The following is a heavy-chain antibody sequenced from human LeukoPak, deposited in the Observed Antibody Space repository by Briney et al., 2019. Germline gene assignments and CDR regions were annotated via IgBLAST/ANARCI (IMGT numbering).Heavy chain of an antibody. Sequence: PGGSLRLSCAASGFTVSGNYMSWVRQAPGKGLEWVSILYSGDITYYADSVKGRFTISRDSSKNTLYLQMNSLRAEDTAVYYCATYYDFWSGPYWGQGTLVTVSS. D-gene: IGHD3-3*01. J-gene: IGHJ4*02. CDR3: ATYYDFWSGPY. CDR2: LYSGDIT. V-gene: IGHV3-53*01. CDR1: GFTVSGNY.